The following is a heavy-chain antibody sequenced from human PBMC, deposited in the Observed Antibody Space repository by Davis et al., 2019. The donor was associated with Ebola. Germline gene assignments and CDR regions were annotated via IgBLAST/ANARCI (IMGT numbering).Heavy chain of an antibody. J-gene: IGHJ4*02. CDR1: GFTFSSYS. CDR2: ISSSSSYI. D-gene: IGHD3-16*02. CDR3: ASAFYDYIWGSYRY. V-gene: IGHV3-21*01. Sequence: GESLKISCAASGFTFSSYSMNWVCQAPGKGLEWVSSISSSSSYIYYADSVKGRFTISRDNAKNSLYLQMNSLRAEDTAVYYCASAFYDYIWGSYRYWGQGTLVTVSS.